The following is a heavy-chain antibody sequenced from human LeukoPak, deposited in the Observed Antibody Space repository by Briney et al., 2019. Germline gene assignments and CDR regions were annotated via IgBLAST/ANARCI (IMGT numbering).Heavy chain of an antibody. CDR1: VYNFSVYY. CDR3: ATKGGLTPNTLAM. J-gene: IGHJ3*01. V-gene: IGHV1-2*02. D-gene: IGHD2-15*01. CDR2: MDPNSGDT. Sequence: GASVKVSFKGSVYNFSVYYMHWVRQAPGQGLEWMGWMDPNSGDTIYAPKFQGRVSMTRGTSITTAYMELSSLTFDDSAIYYCATKGGLTPNTLAMWGHGTMVTVSS.